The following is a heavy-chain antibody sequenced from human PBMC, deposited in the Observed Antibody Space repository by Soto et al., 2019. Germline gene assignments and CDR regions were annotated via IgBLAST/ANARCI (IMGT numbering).Heavy chain of an antibody. CDR1: GGSFSGYY. CDR2: IFHGGST. V-gene: IGHV4-34*12. Sequence: SETLSLTCAVYGGSFSGYYWSWIRQPPGKGLEWIGEIFHGGSTNYSPSLKSRVTILVDTSKKQFSLELSSVTAADTAVYYCARPHYDSNTFYFYFDYWSQGKLVAVSS. D-gene: IGHD3-22*01. CDR3: ARPHYDSNTFYFYFDY. J-gene: IGHJ4*02.